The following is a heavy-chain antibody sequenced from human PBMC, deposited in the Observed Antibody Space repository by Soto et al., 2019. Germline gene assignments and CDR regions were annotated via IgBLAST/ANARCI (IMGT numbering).Heavy chain of an antibody. CDR2: ISSSSSYI. D-gene: IGHD3-22*01. V-gene: IGHV3-21*04. CDR1: GFTFSSYS. CDR3: ANSHDYYDSSGYYQPRSMDV. J-gene: IGHJ6*02. Sequence: GGSLRLSCAASGFTFSSYSMNWVRQAPGKGLEWVSSISSSSSYIYYADSVKGRFTISRDNSKNTLYLQMNSLRAEDTAVYYCANSHDYYDSSGYYQPRSMDVWGQGTTVTVS.